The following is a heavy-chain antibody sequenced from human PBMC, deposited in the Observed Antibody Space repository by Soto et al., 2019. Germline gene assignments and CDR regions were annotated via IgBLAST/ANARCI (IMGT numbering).Heavy chain of an antibody. V-gene: IGHV1-69*08. CDR2: IIPLLGIG. CDR1: GGTLSSAT. CDR3: AREEGYYNMGTVTVYYMDV. Sequence: QVQLVQSGPEVKKSGSSVKVSCKVSGGTLSSATISWLRQAPGQGLEWMGRIIPLLGIGNYGQKFQGRVTITEDISTNTGYMELSSLTTQNTAIYYCAREEGYYNMGTVTVYYMDVWGNGTTVTVSS. D-gene: IGHD3-9*01. J-gene: IGHJ6*03.